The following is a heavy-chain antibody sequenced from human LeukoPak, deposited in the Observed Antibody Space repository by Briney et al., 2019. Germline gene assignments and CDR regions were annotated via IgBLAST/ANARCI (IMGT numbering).Heavy chain of an antibody. Sequence: GRSLRLSCAVSGITVSSFGIHWVRQAPGKGLEWVAMTSYDGKNTYSTYSVRGRFTVSRDNSKNTLYLQMNRLRVDDSAVYYCAKGDGAVPAALIDLWGQGTLVIVSS. CDR3: AKGDGAVPAALIDL. CDR2: TSYDGKNT. CDR1: GITVSSFG. D-gene: IGHD2-2*01. J-gene: IGHJ5*02. V-gene: IGHV3-30*18.